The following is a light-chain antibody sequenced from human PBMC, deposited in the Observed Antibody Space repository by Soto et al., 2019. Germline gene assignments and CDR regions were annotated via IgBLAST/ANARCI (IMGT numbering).Light chain of an antibody. CDR3: QQYNTKGT. V-gene: IGKV1-5*03. CDR1: RSISTR. Sequence: DIQMTQSPTTLSASVGDRVTIACRASRSISTRLAWYQQKPGKVPKVLIYKASSLESGVPARFSGSGSGTEFSFTISSLQPDDFATYYCQQYNTKGTFGQGTKVEIK. CDR2: KAS. J-gene: IGKJ1*01.